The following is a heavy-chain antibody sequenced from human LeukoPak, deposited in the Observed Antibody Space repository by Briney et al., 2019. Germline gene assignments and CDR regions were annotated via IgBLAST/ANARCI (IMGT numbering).Heavy chain of an antibody. V-gene: IGHV3-74*01. J-gene: IGHJ4*02. D-gene: IGHD1-26*01. CDR1: GFTFSSYA. Sequence: GGSLRLSCAASGFTFSSYAMSWVRQAPGKGLVWVSRIKSDGSSTSYADSVKGRFTISRDNTKNTLYLQMNSLRAEDTAVYYCAREKYSGSYYGIDYWGQGTLVTVSS. CDR2: IKSDGSST. CDR3: AREKYSGSYYGIDY.